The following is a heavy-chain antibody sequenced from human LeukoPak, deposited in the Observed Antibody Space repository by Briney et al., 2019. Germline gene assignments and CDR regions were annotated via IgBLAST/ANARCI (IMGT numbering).Heavy chain of an antibody. CDR1: GFTCSSYA. Sequence: GGSLRLSCAASGFTCSSYAMSWVRQAPGKGLEWVSAISGSGGSTYYADSVKGRFTISRDNSKNTLYLQMNSLRAEDTAVYYCATDPPRPSYDSSGYHTHGYWGQGTLVTVSS. D-gene: IGHD3-22*01. J-gene: IGHJ4*02. CDR3: ATDPPRPSYDSSGYHTHGY. CDR2: ISGSGGST. V-gene: IGHV3-23*01.